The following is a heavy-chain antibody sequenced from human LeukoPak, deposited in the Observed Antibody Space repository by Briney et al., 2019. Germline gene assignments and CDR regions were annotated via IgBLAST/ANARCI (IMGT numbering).Heavy chain of an antibody. D-gene: IGHD3-22*01. CDR3: ARLDYYDSSGHIDY. CDR2: IYYSGST. V-gene: IGHV4-59*08. J-gene: IGHJ4*02. CDR1: GGSISSYY. Sequence: TSETLSLTCTVSGGSISSYYWSWIRQPPGKGLEWIGYIYYSGSTNSNPSLKSRVTISVDTSKNQFSLKLSSVTAAHTAVYYCARLDYYDSSGHIDYWGQGTLVTVSS.